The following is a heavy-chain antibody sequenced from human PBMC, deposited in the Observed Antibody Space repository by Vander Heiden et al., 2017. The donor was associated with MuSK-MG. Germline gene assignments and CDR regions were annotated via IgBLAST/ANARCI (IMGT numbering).Heavy chain of an antibody. Sequence: EVQLVESGGGLVKPGGSLRPSCTGPGFPFRTRWMSWVRQAPGKGLEWVGRSQSKPDGGTTHYAAPVKGRFTISRDDSKKTLYLQMNNLKTEDTGVYYCTRASLMDLWGQGTTVTVSS. J-gene: IGHJ6*02. CDR1: GFPFRTRW. V-gene: IGHV3-15*01. CDR2: SQSKPDGGTT. CDR3: TRASLMDL.